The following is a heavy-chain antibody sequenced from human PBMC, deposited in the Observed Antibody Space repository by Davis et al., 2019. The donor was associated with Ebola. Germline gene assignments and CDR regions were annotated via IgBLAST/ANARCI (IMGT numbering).Heavy chain of an antibody. CDR3: ASMKSVADYYYYYGMDV. J-gene: IGHJ6*02. CDR2: ISYDGSNK. Sequence: GESLKISCAASGFTFSSYAMHWVRQAPGKGLEWVAVISYDGSNKYYADSVKGRFTISRDNSKNTLYLQMNSLRAEDTAVYYCASMKSVADYYYYYGMDVWGQGTTVTVSS. D-gene: IGHD6-19*01. V-gene: IGHV3-30-3*01. CDR1: GFTFSSYA.